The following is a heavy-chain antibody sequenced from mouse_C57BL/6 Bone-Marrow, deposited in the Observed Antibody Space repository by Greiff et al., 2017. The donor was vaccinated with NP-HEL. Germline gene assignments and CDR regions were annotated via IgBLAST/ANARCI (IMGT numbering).Heavy chain of an antibody. Sequence: EVQGVESGGGLVKPGGSLKLSCAASGFTFSRYTMSWVRQTPEKRLEWVATISGGGGNTYYQDSVKGRFTISRDNAKNTLYLQMSSLRSEDTALYYCAGHDYWGQGTTLTVSS. CDR3: AGHDY. V-gene: IGHV5-9*01. CDR1: GFTFSRYT. CDR2: ISGGGGNT. J-gene: IGHJ2*01.